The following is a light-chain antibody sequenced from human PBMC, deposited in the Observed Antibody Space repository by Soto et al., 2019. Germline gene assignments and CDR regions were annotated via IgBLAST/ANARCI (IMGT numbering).Light chain of an antibody. CDR1: QSVSSN. J-gene: IGKJ2*01. CDR3: QQYNNGPQGYT. Sequence: EIVMTQSPATLSVSPGERATLSCRASQSVSSNLAWYQQKPGQAPRLLIYGASTRATGIPARFSGSGSGTEFTLTISRLQSEDFAVYYCQQYNNGPQGYTFGQGTKLEIK. CDR2: GAS. V-gene: IGKV3-15*01.